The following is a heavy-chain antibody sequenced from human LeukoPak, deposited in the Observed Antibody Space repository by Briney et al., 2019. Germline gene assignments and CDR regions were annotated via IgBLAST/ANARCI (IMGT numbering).Heavy chain of an antibody. J-gene: IGHJ3*02. CDR1: GYSIDNGYY. D-gene: IGHD5-18*01. CDR3: ARDNTAMARGAFDI. CDR2: IYHSGSA. Sequence: PSGTLSLTCSVSGYSIDNGYYWAWIRPPPGKGLEWIGSIYHSGSAYYNPSLKSRVTISVDTSKNQFSLKLSSVTAADTAVYYCARDNTAMARGAFDIWGQGTMVTVSS. V-gene: IGHV4-38-2*02.